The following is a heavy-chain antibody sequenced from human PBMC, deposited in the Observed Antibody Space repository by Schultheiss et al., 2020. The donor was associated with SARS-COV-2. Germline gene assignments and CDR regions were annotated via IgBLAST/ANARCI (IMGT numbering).Heavy chain of an antibody. J-gene: IGHJ4*02. Sequence: ASVKVSCKASGYTFTSYGISWVRQAPGQGLEWMGWSNAGNGNTNYAQKLQGRVTMTTDTSTSTAYMELRSLRSDDTAVYYCARGFASWSGSYGPSSYWGQGTLVTVSS. D-gene: IGHD1-26*01. CDR2: SNAGNGNT. V-gene: IGHV1-18*01. CDR1: GYTFTSYG. CDR3: ARGFASWSGSYGPSSY.